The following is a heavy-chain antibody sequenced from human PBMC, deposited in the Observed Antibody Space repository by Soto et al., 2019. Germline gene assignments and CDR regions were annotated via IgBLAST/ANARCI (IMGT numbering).Heavy chain of an antibody. V-gene: IGHV4-31*03. Sequence: QVQLQESGPGLVKPSQTLSLTCTVSGGSISSGGYYWSWIRQHPGKGLEWIGYIYYSGRAYYNPSLRGRVTMSVDTSKNQISLRLTSVTAADTDVYYCARDGVATPNWFDPWGQGTLVTVSS. CDR2: IYYSGRA. CDR1: GGSISSGGYY. CDR3: ARDGVATPNWFDP. D-gene: IGHD2-8*01. J-gene: IGHJ5*02.